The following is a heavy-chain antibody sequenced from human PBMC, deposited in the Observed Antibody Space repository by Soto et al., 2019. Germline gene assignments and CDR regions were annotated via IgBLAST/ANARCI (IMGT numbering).Heavy chain of an antibody. CDR1: GYTFTNYG. CDR3: ARDRRWDTFPC. Sequence: QVQLVQSGAEVKKPGASVKVSCKASGYTFTNYGITWVRHAPGQGLEWMGWVSAYNRNTNHAQKFQDRVTMTTDTPTRTAYMELRSLRSYDTAIYFCARDRRWDTFPCWGQGTLVTVSS. D-gene: IGHD5-18*01. CDR2: VSAYNRNT. V-gene: IGHV1-18*01. J-gene: IGHJ4*02.